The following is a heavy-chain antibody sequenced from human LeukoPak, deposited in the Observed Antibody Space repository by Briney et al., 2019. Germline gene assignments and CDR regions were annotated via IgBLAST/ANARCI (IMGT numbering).Heavy chain of an antibody. D-gene: IGHD3-10*01. CDR1: GGSFSGYY. Sequence: SETLSLTCAVYGGSFSGYYWSWIRQPPGKGLEWIGEINHSGSTNYNPSLKSRVTISVDTSKNQFSLKLSSVTAADTAVYYCATSEGRVTMVRGVITSVSLDYWGQGTLVTVSS. CDR3: ATSEGRVTMVRGVITSVSLDY. CDR2: INHSGST. V-gene: IGHV4-34*01. J-gene: IGHJ4*02.